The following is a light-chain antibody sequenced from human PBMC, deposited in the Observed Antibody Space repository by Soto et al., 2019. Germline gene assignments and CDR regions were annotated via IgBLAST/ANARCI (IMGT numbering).Light chain of an antibody. CDR3: SSYAGSNIVV. Sequence: QSALTQPPSASGSPGQSVTISCTGTSSDVGGYNFVSWYQQHPGKAPKLMIYEVSERHSGVPDRFSGSKSGNTASLTVSGPQAEDEADYYCSSYAGSNIVVFGGGTKLTVL. CDR2: EVS. J-gene: IGLJ2*01. CDR1: SSDVGGYNF. V-gene: IGLV2-8*01.